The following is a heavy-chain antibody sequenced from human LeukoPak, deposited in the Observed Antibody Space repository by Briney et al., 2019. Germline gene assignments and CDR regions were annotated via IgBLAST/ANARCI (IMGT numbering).Heavy chain of an antibody. Sequence: GGSLRLSCAASGFTFDDYGFSWVRQTPGKGLEWVSGISWNGASTVYADSVKGRFTISGDNAKNSLSLQMNSLRAEDTALYYCVRSYYDNSGFLPYNWGQGTLVTVSS. J-gene: IGHJ4*02. CDR1: GFTFDDYG. V-gene: IGHV3-20*04. D-gene: IGHD3-22*01. CDR3: VRSYYDNSGFLPYN. CDR2: ISWNGAST.